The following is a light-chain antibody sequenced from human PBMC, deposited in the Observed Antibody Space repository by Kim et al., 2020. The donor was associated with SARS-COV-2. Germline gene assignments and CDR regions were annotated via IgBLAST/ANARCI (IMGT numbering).Light chain of an antibody. V-gene: IGKV1-9*01. J-gene: IGKJ4*01. CDR3: QHLNSYPLT. Sequence: DIQLTQSPSFLSASVEDRVTITCRASQGISTYLAWFHQKPGKAPNLLIYSASTLQSGVPSRFSGSGSGTEFTLTITSLQPEDSATYYCQHLNSYPLTFGGGTKVDIK. CDR2: SAS. CDR1: QGISTY.